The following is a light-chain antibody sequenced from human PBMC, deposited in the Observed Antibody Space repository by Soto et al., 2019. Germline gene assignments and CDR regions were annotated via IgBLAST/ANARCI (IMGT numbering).Light chain of an antibody. Sequence: QSVLTQPASVSGSLGQSITISCTGTTRDIAGYNYISWYQQLPGKAPKLMIYQVTIRPSGISNRFSGSKSGNTASLTISGLQAEDEADYYCTSFSSSTSLDVFGTGPKVAVL. V-gene: IGLV2-14*01. CDR3: TSFSSSTSLDV. J-gene: IGLJ1*01. CDR2: QVT. CDR1: TRDIAGYNY.